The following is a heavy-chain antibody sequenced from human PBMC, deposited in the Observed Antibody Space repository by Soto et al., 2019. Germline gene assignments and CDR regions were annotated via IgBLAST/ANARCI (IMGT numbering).Heavy chain of an antibody. CDR2: ISYDGSNK. Sequence: QVQLVESGGGVVQPGRSLRLSCAASGFTFSSYGMHWVRQAPGKGLEWVAVISYDGSNKYYADSVKGRFTISRDNSKNTLYLQMNSLRAEDTAVYYCAKGGSGNYLTYYYYYGMDVWGQGTTVTVSS. CDR3: AKGGSGNYLTYYYYYGMDV. J-gene: IGHJ6*02. D-gene: IGHD3-22*01. V-gene: IGHV3-30*18. CDR1: GFTFSSYG.